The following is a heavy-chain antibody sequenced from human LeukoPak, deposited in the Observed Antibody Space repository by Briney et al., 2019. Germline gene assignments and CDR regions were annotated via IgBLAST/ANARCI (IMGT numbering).Heavy chain of an antibody. CDR2: IYYSGST. V-gene: IGHV4-59*01. CDR3: ARSSCGWRSFDI. J-gene: IGHJ3*02. Sequence: SETLSLTCTVSGGSISSYYWSWSRQPPGKVLEWIGYIYYSGSTNYNPSLKSRVTISVDTSKNQFSLNLSSVTAADTAVYYCARSSCGWRSFDIWRQGTMVTVSS. D-gene: IGHD6-19*01. CDR1: GGSISSYY.